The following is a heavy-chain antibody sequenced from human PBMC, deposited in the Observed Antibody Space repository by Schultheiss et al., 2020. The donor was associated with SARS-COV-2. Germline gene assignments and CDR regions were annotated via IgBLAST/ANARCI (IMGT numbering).Heavy chain of an antibody. J-gene: IGHJ6*02. CDR1: GFTFSTYT. V-gene: IGHV3-21*06. CDR3: ARWTPCSGGGCYSGYYYYGMDV. CDR2: ISSGSSYI. Sequence: GESLKISCAASGFTFSTYTMNWARQAPGRGLEWVASISSGSSYIFYADTVKRRFTISRDNAKNSLYLQMNSLRAEDTAVYFCARWTPCSGGGCYSGYYYYGMDVWGQGTTVTVSS. D-gene: IGHD2-15*01.